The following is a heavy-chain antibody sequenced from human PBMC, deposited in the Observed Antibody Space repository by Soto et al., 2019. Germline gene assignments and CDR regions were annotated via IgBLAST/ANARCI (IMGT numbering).Heavy chain of an antibody. D-gene: IGHD2-15*01. J-gene: IGHJ4*02. CDR2: ISYDGSNK. CDR1: GFTFSSYG. Sequence: QVQLVESGGGVVQPGRCLRLSCAASGFTFSSYGMHWVRQAPGKGLEWVAVISYDGSNKYYADSVKGRFTISRDNSKNTLYLQMNSLRAEDTAVYYCASSGGYCSGGSCYYGWGQGTLVTVSS. V-gene: IGHV3-30*03. CDR3: ASSGGYCSGGSCYYG.